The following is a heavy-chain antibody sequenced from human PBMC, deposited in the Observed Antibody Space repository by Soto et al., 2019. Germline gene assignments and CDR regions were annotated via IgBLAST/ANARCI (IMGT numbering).Heavy chain of an antibody. Sequence: EVQLVESGGGLVQPGGSLRLSCAASGFTFSSYWMHWGRQAPGKGLVWVSRINSDGSSTSYADSVKGRFTISRDNAKNTLYLQMNSLRAEDTAVYYCARDGIAARIPHDAFDIWGQGTMVTVSS. J-gene: IGHJ3*02. CDR2: INSDGSST. V-gene: IGHV3-74*01. CDR3: ARDGIAARIPHDAFDI. CDR1: GFTFSSYW. D-gene: IGHD6-6*01.